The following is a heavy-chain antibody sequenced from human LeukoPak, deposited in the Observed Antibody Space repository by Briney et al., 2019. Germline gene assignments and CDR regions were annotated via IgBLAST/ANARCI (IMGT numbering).Heavy chain of an antibody. Sequence: SETLSLPCTVSGGSISSSSYYWGWIRQPPGKGLEWIGSIYYSGSTYYNPSLKGRVTISVDTSKNQFSLKLSSVTAADTAVYYCARVGANYDILTGYTSNWFDPWGQGTLVTVSS. CDR3: ARVGANYDILTGYTSNWFDP. J-gene: IGHJ5*02. CDR2: IYYSGST. D-gene: IGHD3-9*01. V-gene: IGHV4-39*01. CDR1: GGSISSSSYY.